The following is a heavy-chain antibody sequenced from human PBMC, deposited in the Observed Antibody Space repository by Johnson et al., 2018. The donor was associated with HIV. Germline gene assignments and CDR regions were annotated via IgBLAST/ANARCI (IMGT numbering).Heavy chain of an antibody. CDR2: ISYDGSNK. CDR1: GFTFSSYA. Sequence: QVQLVESGGGVVQPGRSLRLSCAASGFTFSSYAMHWVRQAPGKGLEWVAVISYDGSNKYYADSVKGRFTISRDNSKNTLSLQMNSLRAEDTAVYYCAKDTVWSSGYYGGAFDIWGQGTMVTVSS. D-gene: IGHD3-22*01. V-gene: IGHV3-30-3*01. J-gene: IGHJ3*02. CDR3: AKDTVWSSGYYGGAFDI.